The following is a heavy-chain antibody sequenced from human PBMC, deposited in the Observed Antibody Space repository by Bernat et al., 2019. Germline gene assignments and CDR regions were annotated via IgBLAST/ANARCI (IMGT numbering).Heavy chain of an antibody. Sequence: QVQLVESGGGVVQPGRSLRLSCAASGFTFSSYAMHWVRQAPGKGLEWVAVISYDGSNKYYADSVKGRFTISRDNAKNSLYLQMNSLRAEDTAVYYCAIKGWETILTLDVWGKGTTVTVSS. V-gene: IGHV3-30-3*01. CDR2: ISYDGSNK. D-gene: IGHD3-3*01. J-gene: IGHJ6*04. CDR3: AIKGWETILTLDV. CDR1: GFTFSSYA.